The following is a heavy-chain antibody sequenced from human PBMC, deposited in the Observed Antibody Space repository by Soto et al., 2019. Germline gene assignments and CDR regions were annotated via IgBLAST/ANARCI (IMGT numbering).Heavy chain of an antibody. Sequence: PSQTLSLTCAISGDSISSNSAAWNWIRQSPSRGLEWLGRTYYRSKWYNDYAVSVKSRITINPDTSKNQFSLQLNSVTPEDTAVYYCARAAPVLRFLEWLFLHDAFDIWGQGTMVTVSS. V-gene: IGHV6-1*01. D-gene: IGHD3-3*01. CDR3: ARAAPVLRFLEWLFLHDAFDI. J-gene: IGHJ3*02. CDR1: GDSISSNSAA. CDR2: TYYRSKWYN.